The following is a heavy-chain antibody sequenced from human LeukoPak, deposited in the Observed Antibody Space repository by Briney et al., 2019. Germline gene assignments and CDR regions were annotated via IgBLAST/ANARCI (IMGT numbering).Heavy chain of an antibody. CDR3: ARRGILWFGESPYGMDV. J-gene: IGHJ6*02. CDR1: GFTVSSNY. D-gene: IGHD3-10*01. CDR2: IYSGGST. V-gene: IGHV3-53*01. Sequence: GGSLRLSCAASGFTVSSNYMSWVRQAPGKGLEWVSVIYSGGSTYYADSVKGRFTISRDNSKNTLYLQMNSLRAEDTAVYYCARRGILWFGESPYGMDVWGQGTTVTVSS.